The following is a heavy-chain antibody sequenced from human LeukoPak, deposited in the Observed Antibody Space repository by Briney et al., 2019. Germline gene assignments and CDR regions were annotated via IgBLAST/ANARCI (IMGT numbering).Heavy chain of an antibody. Sequence: PGGSLRLSCAASGFTFSSYSMNWVCQAPGKGLEWVSYISSSSSTIYYADSVKGRFTISRDNAKNSLYLQMNSLRAEDTAVYYCARDRRQYYYDSSGYYSNYWGQGTLVTVSS. CDR3: ARDRRQYYYDSSGYYSNY. J-gene: IGHJ4*02. CDR2: ISSSSSTI. V-gene: IGHV3-48*04. CDR1: GFTFSSYS. D-gene: IGHD3-22*01.